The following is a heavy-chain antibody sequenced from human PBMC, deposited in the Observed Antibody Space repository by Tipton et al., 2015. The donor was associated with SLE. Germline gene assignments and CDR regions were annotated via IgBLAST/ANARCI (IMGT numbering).Heavy chain of an antibody. CDR3: ASEVG. CDR1: GFTFSGYW. J-gene: IGHJ4*02. CDR2: INSDGSST. V-gene: IGHV3-74*01. Sequence: SLRLSCAASGFTFSGYWMYWVRQAPGKGLVWVSRINSDGSSTSYADPVKGRFTSSRDNAMNTVYLQMNSLRAEDTAVYYCASEVGWGQGTLVTVSS. D-gene: IGHD1-26*01.